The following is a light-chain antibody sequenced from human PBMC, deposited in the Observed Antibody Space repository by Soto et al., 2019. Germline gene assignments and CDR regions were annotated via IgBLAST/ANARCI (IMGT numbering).Light chain of an antibody. CDR1: SSDVGYYNY. Sequence: QSVLTQPRSVSGSPGQSVTISCTGTSSDVGYYNYVSWFQHHPGKAPRLMIYDVTKRPSGVPDRFSGSKSGNTASLTISGLQAEDEADYYCCSYADSYRVFGGGTKLTVL. CDR2: DVT. V-gene: IGLV2-11*01. CDR3: CSYADSYRV. J-gene: IGLJ2*01.